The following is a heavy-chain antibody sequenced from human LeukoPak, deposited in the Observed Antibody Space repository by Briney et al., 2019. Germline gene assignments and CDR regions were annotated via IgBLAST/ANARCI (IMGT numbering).Heavy chain of an antibody. CDR2: IYTSGST. Sequence: PSETLSLTCTVSGSSISSYYWSWIRQPAGKGLEWIGRIYTSGSTNYNPSLKSRVTMSVDTSKNQFSLKLSSVTAADTAVYYCARVAQPPVIVGVEYYFDYWGQGTLVTVSS. D-gene: IGHD3-22*01. CDR1: GSSISSYY. CDR3: ARVAQPPVIVGVEYYFDY. J-gene: IGHJ4*02. V-gene: IGHV4-4*07.